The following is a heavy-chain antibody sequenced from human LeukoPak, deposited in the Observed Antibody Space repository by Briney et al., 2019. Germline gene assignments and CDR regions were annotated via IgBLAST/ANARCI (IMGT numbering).Heavy chain of an antibody. D-gene: IGHD6-19*01. V-gene: IGHV4-59*01. J-gene: IGHJ6*03. Sequence: SETLSLTCTVSGGSISSYFWSWIRQPPGKGLEWIGYIYYSGSTNKNPSLKSRVTMSVESTNNQFSLKLNSVTAADTVVYYCTREYSTGSKRFSLYYYMDVWGKGTTVSVSS. CDR3: TREYSTGSKRFSLYYYMDV. CDR2: IYYSGST. CDR1: GGSISSYF.